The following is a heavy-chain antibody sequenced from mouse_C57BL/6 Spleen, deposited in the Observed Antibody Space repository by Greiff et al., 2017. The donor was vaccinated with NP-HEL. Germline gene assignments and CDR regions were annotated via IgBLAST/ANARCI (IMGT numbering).Heavy chain of an antibody. CDR1: GFTFSSYA. D-gene: IGHD4-1*01. CDR3: ARDGDWAVAD. J-gene: IGHJ3*01. V-gene: IGHV5-4*03. CDR2: ISDGGSYT. Sequence: EVKLVESGGGLVKPGGSLKLSCAASGFTFSSYAMSWVRQTPEKRLEWVATISDGGSYTYYPDNVKGRFTISRDNAKNNLYLQMSHLKSEDTAMYYCARDGDWAVADWGQGTLVTVTA.